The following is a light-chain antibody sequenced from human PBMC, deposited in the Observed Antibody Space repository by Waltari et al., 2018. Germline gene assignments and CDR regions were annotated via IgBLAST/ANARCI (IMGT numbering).Light chain of an antibody. CDR1: SSDIGAYNY. CDR3: CSFTSTSSWV. J-gene: IGLJ3*02. V-gene: IGLV2-14*03. Sequence: HSALTQPASVSGSPGQSITISCTGTSSDIGAYNYVSWYQQHPGKAPKLIIFDVNTRPSGVSRRFSGAKSGNTASLTISGLQAEDEADFYCCSFTSTSSWVFGGGTKLTVL. CDR2: DVN.